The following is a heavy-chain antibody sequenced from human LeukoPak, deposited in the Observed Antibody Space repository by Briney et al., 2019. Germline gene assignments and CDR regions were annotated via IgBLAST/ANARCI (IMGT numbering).Heavy chain of an antibody. J-gene: IGHJ5*02. CDR2: VHTSGST. CDR1: GGSISTYY. CDR3: AGGLVGTTGEQNWFDP. Sequence: SETLSLTCTVSGGSISTYYWSWIRQPAGKGLEWIGRVHTSGSTNYNPSLKSRVTISVDNSKKQFSLKLSSVTAADTAVYYCAGGLVGTTGEQNWFDPWGQGTLVTASS. D-gene: IGHD1-26*01. V-gene: IGHV4-4*07.